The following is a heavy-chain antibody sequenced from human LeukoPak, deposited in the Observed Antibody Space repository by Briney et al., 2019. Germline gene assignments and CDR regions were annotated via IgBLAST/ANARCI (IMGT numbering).Heavy chain of an antibody. Sequence: PPGGSLRLSCAASGFTFSSYSMNWVRQAPGKGLEWVSYISSSSGTIYYADSVKGRFTISRDNAKDSLYLQMNSLRAEDTAVYYCARAGLEYQLPLNSNWFDPWGQGTLVTVSS. V-gene: IGHV3-48*01. D-gene: IGHD2-2*01. J-gene: IGHJ5*02. CDR1: GFTFSSYS. CDR3: ARAGLEYQLPLNSNWFDP. CDR2: ISSSSGTI.